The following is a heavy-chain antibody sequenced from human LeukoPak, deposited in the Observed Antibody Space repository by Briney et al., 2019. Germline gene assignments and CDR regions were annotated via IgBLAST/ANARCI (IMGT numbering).Heavy chain of an antibody. D-gene: IGHD6-19*01. CDR2: IIPILGIA. CDR1: GGTFSSYA. V-gene: IGHV1-69*04. J-gene: IGHJ4*02. CDR3: ARGRVRAVAPLPFFDY. Sequence: SVKVSCKASGGTFSSYAISWVRQAPGQGLEWMGRIIPILGIANYAQKFQGRVTITADKSTSTAYMELRSLRSDDTAVYYCARGRVRAVAPLPFFDYWGQGTLVTVSS.